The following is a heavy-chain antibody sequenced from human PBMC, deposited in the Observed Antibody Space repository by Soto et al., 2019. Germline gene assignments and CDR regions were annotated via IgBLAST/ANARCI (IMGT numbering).Heavy chain of an antibody. CDR1: GGSISSYY. J-gene: IGHJ5*02. D-gene: IGHD5-12*01. V-gene: IGHV4-59*01. Sequence: QVQLQESGPGLVKPSETLSLTCTVSGGSISSYYWSWIRQPPGKGLEWIGYIYYSGSTNYNPSLCSRVTLSVDTSKTQFSLQLSSVTAADTAVYYCARDEGYAAWFDPWGQGTLVTVSS. CDR3: ARDEGYAAWFDP. CDR2: IYYSGST.